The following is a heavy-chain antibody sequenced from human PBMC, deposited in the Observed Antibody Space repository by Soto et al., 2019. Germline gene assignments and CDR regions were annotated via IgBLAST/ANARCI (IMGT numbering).Heavy chain of an antibody. J-gene: IGHJ5*02. CDR2: IYTSGST. Sequence: SETLSLTCTVSGGSISSYYWSWIRQPAGKGLEWIGRIYTSGSTNYNPSLKSRVTMSVDTSKNQFSLKLSAVTAADTAVYYCARSYYDSSGTHLNWFDPWGQGTLVTVSS. CDR3: ARSYYDSSGTHLNWFDP. CDR1: GGSISSYY. D-gene: IGHD3-22*01. V-gene: IGHV4-4*07.